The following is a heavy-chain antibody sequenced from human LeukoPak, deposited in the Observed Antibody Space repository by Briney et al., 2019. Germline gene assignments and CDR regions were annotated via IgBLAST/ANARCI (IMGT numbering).Heavy chain of an antibody. D-gene: IGHD4-17*01. V-gene: IGHV4-59*01. J-gene: IGHJ1*01. CDR1: GDSISCNY. CDR2: ISNSGST. Sequence: PSETLSLTCTVSGDSISCNYWSWIRQPPGKGLEWIGYISNSGSTKYNPSLRSRVTISVDTPKNLFSLKLTSMTAADTAFYYCARCRDEFADYGFTSWGQGTLVTVSS. CDR3: ARCRDEFADYGFTS.